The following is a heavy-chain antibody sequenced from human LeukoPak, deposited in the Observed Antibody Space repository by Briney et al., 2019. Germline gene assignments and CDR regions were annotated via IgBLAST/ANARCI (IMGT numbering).Heavy chain of an antibody. CDR3: ARQPSITGTPLDY. J-gene: IGHJ4*02. D-gene: IGHD1-7*01. CDR2: IYYSGST. CDR1: GGSISSYY. Sequence: TSETLSLTCTVSGGSISSYYWSWIRQPPGKGLEWIGYIYYSGSTNYNPSLKSRVTISVDTSKNQFSLKLSSVTAADTAVYYCARQPSITGTPLDYWGQGTLVTVSS. V-gene: IGHV4-59*08.